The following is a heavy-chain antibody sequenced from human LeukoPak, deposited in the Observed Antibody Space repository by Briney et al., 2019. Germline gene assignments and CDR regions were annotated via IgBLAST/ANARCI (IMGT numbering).Heavy chain of an antibody. V-gene: IGHV4-39*01. CDR3: AGPRSSGWNRSSFDI. CDR2: IYYSGST. D-gene: IGHD6-19*01. Sequence: SETLSLTCTVSGGSISSSSYYWGWIRQPPGKGLEWIGSIYYSGSTYYNPSLKSRVTISVDTSKNQFSLKLSSVTAADTAVYYCAGPRSSGWNRSSFDIWGQGTMVTVSS. CDR1: GGSISSSSYY. J-gene: IGHJ3*02.